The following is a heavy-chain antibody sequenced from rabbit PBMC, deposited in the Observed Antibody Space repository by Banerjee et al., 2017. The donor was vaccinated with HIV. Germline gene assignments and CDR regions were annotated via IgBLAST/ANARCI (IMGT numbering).Heavy chain of an antibody. Sequence: QEQLVESGGGLVTLGGSLKLTCKASGIDLSNNYVMCWVRQAPGKGLEWIASIDAGSSGATHYASWSKGRFTISKTSSTTVTLQLTSLTAADTATYFCARGADNNWYIPYFNLWGQGTLVTVS. J-gene: IGHJ4*01. CDR1: GIDLSNNYV. V-gene: IGHV1S45*01. CDR2: IDAGSSGAT. CDR3: ARGADNNWYIPYFNL. D-gene: IGHD1-1*01.